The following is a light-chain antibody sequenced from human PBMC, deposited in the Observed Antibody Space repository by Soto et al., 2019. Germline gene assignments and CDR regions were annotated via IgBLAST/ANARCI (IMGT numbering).Light chain of an antibody. CDR1: ESPNSH. CDR2: DAS. CDR3: QQRSNWWT. Sequence: EIVLTQSPATLSLSPGERATLPCTASESPNSHLAWYQQKPGQPPRLLIYDASTRATGIPARFSGSGSGTDFTLTISSLEPEDFAVYYCQQRSNWWTFGPGTKVDIK. V-gene: IGKV3-11*01. J-gene: IGKJ1*01.